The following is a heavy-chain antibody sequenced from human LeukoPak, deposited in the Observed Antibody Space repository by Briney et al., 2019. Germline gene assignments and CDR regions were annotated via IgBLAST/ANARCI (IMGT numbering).Heavy chain of an antibody. V-gene: IGHV3-23*05. J-gene: IGHJ4*02. CDR3: AKLYCSGGSCYYFDY. Sequence: GGSLRLSCAASGLVLRSYGMNWVRQAPGKGLEWVSGIYTNGRDTRYADSVKGRFTISRDNSKNTLYLQMNSLRAEDTAVYYCAKLYCSGGSCYYFDYWGQGTLVTVSS. CDR2: IYTNGRDT. D-gene: IGHD2-15*01. CDR1: GLVLRSYG.